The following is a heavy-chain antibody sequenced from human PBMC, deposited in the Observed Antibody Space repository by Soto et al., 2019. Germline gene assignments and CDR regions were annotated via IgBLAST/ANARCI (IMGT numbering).Heavy chain of an antibody. D-gene: IGHD5-12*01. CDR1: GDSISSYY. Sequence: SETLSLTCSVSGDSISSYYWSWIRQPPGKGLEWIGYIYYSGSTNYNPSFKSRVTISVDTPKNQFSLKLTSVTAADTAVYYCTRGVATIGPWGQGTLVTVSS. CDR3: TRGVATIGP. CDR2: IYYSGST. J-gene: IGHJ5*02. V-gene: IGHV4-59*01.